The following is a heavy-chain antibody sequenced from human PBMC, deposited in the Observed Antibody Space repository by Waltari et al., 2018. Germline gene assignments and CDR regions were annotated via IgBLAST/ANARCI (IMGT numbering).Heavy chain of an antibody. CDR1: GGTFSSYA. CDR3: ARDSRGHCSSTSCYTFDY. CDR2: IIPIFGTA. J-gene: IGHJ4*02. V-gene: IGHV1-69*01. D-gene: IGHD2-2*02. Sequence: QVQLVQSGAEVKMPGSSVKVSCKASGGTFSSYAISWVRQAPGQGLEWMGGIIPIFGTANYAQKFQGRVTITADESTSTAYMELSSLRSEDTAVYYCARDSRGHCSSTSCYTFDYWGQGTLVTVSS.